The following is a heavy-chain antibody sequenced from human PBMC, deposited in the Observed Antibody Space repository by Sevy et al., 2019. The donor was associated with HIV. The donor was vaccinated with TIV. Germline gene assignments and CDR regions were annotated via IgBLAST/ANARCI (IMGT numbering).Heavy chain of an antibody. Sequence: SETLSLTCCVSGYYFSDDYYWGWVRQPPGKGLEYVGSVFHDGTSYYNPPLKGRVTISLHTSKTQLSLVLNSVTAADSAVYYCVRQCSTTSCDYCDSWGQGTLVTVSS. V-gene: IGHV4-38-2*01. CDR2: VFHDGTS. J-gene: IGHJ4*02. CDR1: GYYFSDDYY. D-gene: IGHD2-2*01. CDR3: VRQCSTTSCDYCDS.